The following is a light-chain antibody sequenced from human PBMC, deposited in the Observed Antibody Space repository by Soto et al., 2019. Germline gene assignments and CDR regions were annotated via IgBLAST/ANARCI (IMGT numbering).Light chain of an antibody. V-gene: IGKV3-15*01. J-gene: IGKJ1*01. CDR1: QSVRSD. CDR3: QPYNNWLWT. Sequence: EIVMTQSPATLSVSPGERATLYCRASQSVRSDLAWYQQKPGQAPRLLIYGASTRSTGVPARFSGTWSGTELSLTISSLQSEDFGVYYCQPYNNWLWTFGRGTKAEMK. CDR2: GAS.